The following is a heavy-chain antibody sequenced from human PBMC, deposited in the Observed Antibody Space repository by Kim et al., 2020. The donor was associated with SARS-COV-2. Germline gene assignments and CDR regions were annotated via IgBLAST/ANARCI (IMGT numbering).Heavy chain of an antibody. V-gene: IGHV3-7*03. CDR3: ARERYFDFIIYYYYGMDV. CDR1: GFTFSSYW. Sequence: GGSLRLSCAASGFTFSSYWMSWVRQAPGKGLEWVANIKQDGSEKYYVDSVKGRFTISRDNAKNSLYLQMNSLRAEDTAVYHCARERYFDFIIYYYYGMDVWGQGTTVTVSS. J-gene: IGHJ6*02. D-gene: IGHD3-9*01. CDR2: IKQDGSEK.